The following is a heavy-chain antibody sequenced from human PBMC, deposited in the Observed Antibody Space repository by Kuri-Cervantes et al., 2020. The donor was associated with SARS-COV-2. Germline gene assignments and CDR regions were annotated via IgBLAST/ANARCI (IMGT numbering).Heavy chain of an antibody. Sequence: GGSLRLSCAASGFSFSGYWMSWVRQAPGKGLEWVANIKQDGSEKYYVDPVKGRFTISRDNAKNSLYLQMNSLRAEDTAVYYCARDRRPHMYDILTGYFRPFDYWGQGTLVTVSS. CDR2: IKQDGSEK. CDR3: ARDRRPHMYDILTGYFRPFDY. V-gene: IGHV3-7*05. D-gene: IGHD3-9*01. CDR1: GFSFSGYW. J-gene: IGHJ4*02.